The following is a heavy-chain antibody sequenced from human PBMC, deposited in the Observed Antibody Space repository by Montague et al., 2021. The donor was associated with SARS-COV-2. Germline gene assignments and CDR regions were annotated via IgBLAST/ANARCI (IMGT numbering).Heavy chain of an antibody. J-gene: IGHJ3*02. V-gene: IGHV4-59*01. Sequence: SETLSLTCTVSGGSISRYSWTWIRQPPGEGLEWIGYIYNSGSTNYNPSLTSRVTISVDTSKNQLSLKLSSVAAADTAVYYCARVGRGSSWYEVAFDIWGRGTVVTVSS. CDR1: GGSISRYS. CDR3: ARVGRGSSWYEVAFDI. CDR2: IYNSGST. D-gene: IGHD6-13*01.